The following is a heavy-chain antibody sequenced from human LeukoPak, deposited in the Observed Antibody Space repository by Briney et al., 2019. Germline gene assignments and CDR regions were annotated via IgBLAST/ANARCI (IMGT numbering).Heavy chain of an antibody. J-gene: IGHJ4*02. V-gene: IGHV1-2*02. CDR3: ARDLKEAYYYDSSGYTI. Sequence: ASVKVSCKASGYTFTGYYMHWVRQAPGQGLEWMGWINPNRGGTNYAQKFQGRVTMTRDTSISTAYMELSRLRSDDTAVYYCARDLKEAYYYDSSGYTIWGQGTLVTVSS. D-gene: IGHD3-22*01. CDR1: GYTFTGYY. CDR2: INPNRGGT.